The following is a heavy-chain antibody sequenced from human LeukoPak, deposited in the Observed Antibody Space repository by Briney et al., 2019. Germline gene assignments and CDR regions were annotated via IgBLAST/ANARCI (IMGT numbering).Heavy chain of an antibody. CDR3: AKDLQQQAYYYYMDV. V-gene: IGHV3-23*01. J-gene: IGHJ6*03. CDR1: GFTFSLYA. Sequence: GGSLRLSCAASGFTFSLYAMSWVRQAPGKGLEWVSSISNSDFSTYYADSVKGRFTISRDNSKDTLYPQMNSLRAEDTAVYYCAKDLQQQAYYYYMDVWGKGTTVTVSS. CDR2: ISNSDFST. D-gene: IGHD6-13*01.